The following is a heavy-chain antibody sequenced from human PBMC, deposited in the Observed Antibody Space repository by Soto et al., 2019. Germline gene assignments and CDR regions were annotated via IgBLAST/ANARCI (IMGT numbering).Heavy chain of an antibody. J-gene: IGHJ6*02. CDR1: GYSFTSYW. Sequence: PGESLKISCKGSGYSFTSYWIGWVRQMPGEGLEWMGIIYPGDSDTRYSPSFQGQVTISADKSISTAYLQWSSLKASDTAMYYCARQIIAINSSGWTAYYYYGMDVWGQGTTVTVSS. CDR2: IYPGDSDT. CDR3: ARQIIAINSSGWTAYYYYGMDV. V-gene: IGHV5-51*01. D-gene: IGHD6-19*01.